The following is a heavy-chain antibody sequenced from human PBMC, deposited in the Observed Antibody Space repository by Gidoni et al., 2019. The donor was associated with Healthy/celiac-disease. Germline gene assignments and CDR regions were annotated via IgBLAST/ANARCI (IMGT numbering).Heavy chain of an antibody. Sequence: EVQLVESGGGLVKPGWSLRLSCAASGFTFSRYSMNWVRQAPGKGLEWVSSISSSSSYIYYADSVKGRFTISRDNAKNSLYLQMNSLRAEDTAVYYCAREFGYSGSYYDWFDPWGQGTLVTVSS. D-gene: IGHD1-26*01. V-gene: IGHV3-21*01. CDR3: AREFGYSGSYYDWFDP. J-gene: IGHJ5*02. CDR1: GFTFSRYS. CDR2: ISSSSSYI.